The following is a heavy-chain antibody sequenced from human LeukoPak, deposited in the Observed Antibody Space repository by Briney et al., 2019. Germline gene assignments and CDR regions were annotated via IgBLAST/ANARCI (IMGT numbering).Heavy chain of an antibody. V-gene: IGHV1-18*01. J-gene: IGHJ4*02. D-gene: IGHD6-13*01. CDR2: ISAYNGNT. Sequence: ASVKVSCKASGYTFTSYGISWVRQAPGQGLEWMGRISAYNGNTNYAQKLQGRVTMTTDTSTSTAYMELRSLRSDDTAVYYCARGDTGYSSSWASWYFDYWGQGTLVTVSS. CDR1: GYTFTSYG. CDR3: ARGDTGYSSSWASWYFDY.